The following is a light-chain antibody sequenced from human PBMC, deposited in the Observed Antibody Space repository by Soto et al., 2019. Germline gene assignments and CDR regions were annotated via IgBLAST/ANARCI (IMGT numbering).Light chain of an antibody. CDR2: EVD. CDR3: SSYADGSTYV. CDR1: SRDVGHYNY. J-gene: IGLJ1*01. Sequence: QSVLTQPASVSGSPGQSITISCTGTSRDVGHYNYVSWYQQHPGKAPKLMIYEVDNRPSGVSIRFSGSKSGNTASLTISGPQSEDEAEYYCSSYADGSTYVFGTGTKLTVL. V-gene: IGLV2-14*01.